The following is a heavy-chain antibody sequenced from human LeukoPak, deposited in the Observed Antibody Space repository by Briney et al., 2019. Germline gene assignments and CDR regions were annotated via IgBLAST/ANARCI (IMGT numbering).Heavy chain of an antibody. J-gene: IGHJ2*01. CDR1: GYTFTTYG. Sequence: ASVTVSCKASGYTFTTYGIAWVRQAPGQGVEWMGWISAHNGNTNYAQSLQGRVTMTTDTSTNTAYMELRSLRSDDTAVYYCARDGYFDLWGRGTLVTVSS. V-gene: IGHV1-18*01. CDR3: ARDGYFDL. CDR2: ISAHNGNT.